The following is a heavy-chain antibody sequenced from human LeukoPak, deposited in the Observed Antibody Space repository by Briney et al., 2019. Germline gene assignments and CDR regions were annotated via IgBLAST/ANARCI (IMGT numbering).Heavy chain of an antibody. Sequence: SQTLSLTCTVSGGSINSGDYYWTWIRQPPGKGLEWIGYIYYSGSTYYNPSLKSRVTISVDTSKNQFSLKLSSVTAADTAVYYCARAFRRFLDYYYYAMDVWGQGTTVTVSS. D-gene: IGHD3-3*01. CDR1: GGSINSGDYY. CDR3: ARAFRRFLDYYYYAMDV. V-gene: IGHV4-30-4*01. CDR2: IYYSGST. J-gene: IGHJ6*02.